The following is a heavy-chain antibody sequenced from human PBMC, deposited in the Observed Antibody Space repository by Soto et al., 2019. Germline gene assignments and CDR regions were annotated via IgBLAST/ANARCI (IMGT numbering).Heavy chain of an antibody. CDR3: AKGFSGHYYDF. Sequence: EVQVLESGGGLVQPGGSLRLSCAASGFMSWVRQAPGKGLEWVSAISDYGANTYYVDSVKGRFTISRDNAKNTLYLQMNSLRAEDTAVYYCAKGFSGHYYDFRDQGTLVTVSS. V-gene: IGHV3-23*01. CDR1: GF. J-gene: IGHJ4*02. D-gene: IGHD3-22*01. CDR2: ISDYGANT.